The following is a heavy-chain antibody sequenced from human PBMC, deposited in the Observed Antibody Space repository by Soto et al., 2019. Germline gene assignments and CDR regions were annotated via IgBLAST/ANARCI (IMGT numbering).Heavy chain of an antibody. Sequence: GVPAEVSCEACGLSFSSCALTWVGQGPGQGLEWVGWISGYNGDTNYAQKVQGRISVTTDTSTSTAYLEVRSLRSDDTAVYYCAREVGAWFDFWGHGTLVTVSS. D-gene: IGHD1-26*01. CDR2: ISGYNGDT. J-gene: IGHJ5*01. V-gene: IGHV1-18*01. CDR1: GLSFSSCA. CDR3: AREVGAWFDF.